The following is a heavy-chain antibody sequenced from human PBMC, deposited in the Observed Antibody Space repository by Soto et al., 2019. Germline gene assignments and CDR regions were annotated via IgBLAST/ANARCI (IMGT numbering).Heavy chain of an antibody. CDR1: GFTFSSYS. D-gene: IGHD3-10*01. CDR2: ISSSSSYI. V-gene: IGHV3-21*01. Sequence: GGSLRLSCAASGFTFSSYSMNWVRQAPGKGLEWVSSISSSSSYIYYADSVKGRFTISRDNAKNSLYLQMNSLRAEDTAVYYCARDGLLWFGELLKHETFDYWGQGTLVTVSS. J-gene: IGHJ4*02. CDR3: ARDGLLWFGELLKHETFDY.